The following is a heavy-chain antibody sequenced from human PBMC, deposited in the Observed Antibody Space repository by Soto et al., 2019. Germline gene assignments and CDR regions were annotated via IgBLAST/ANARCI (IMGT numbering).Heavy chain of an antibody. V-gene: IGHV1-18*04. CDR1: GYTFTSYG. CDR3: ATSLAARNPS. D-gene: IGHD6-6*01. Sequence: ASVKVSCKASGYTFTSYGISWVRQAPGQVLEWMGWISAYNSNTNYAQMLQSRVTMTTDTSTSTAYMELRSLRSVDTAVYYCATSLAARNPSWGQGTLVNVSS. CDR2: ISAYNSNT. J-gene: IGHJ5*02.